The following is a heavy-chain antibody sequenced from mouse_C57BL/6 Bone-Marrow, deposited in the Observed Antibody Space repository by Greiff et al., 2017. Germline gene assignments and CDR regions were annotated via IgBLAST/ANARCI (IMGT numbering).Heavy chain of an antibody. CDR3: ARGGNYGGYYFDY. CDR2: FHPYNDDT. J-gene: IGHJ2*01. V-gene: IGHV1-47*01. D-gene: IGHD2-1*01. CDR1: GYTFTTYP. Sequence: QVQLKQSGAELVKPGASVKMSCKASGYTFTTYPIEWMKQNHGKSLEWIGNFHPYNDDTKYNDKFKGKATLTVQKSSSTVSLELSLLTSDDSAVYYCARGGNYGGYYFDYWGQGTTLTVSS.